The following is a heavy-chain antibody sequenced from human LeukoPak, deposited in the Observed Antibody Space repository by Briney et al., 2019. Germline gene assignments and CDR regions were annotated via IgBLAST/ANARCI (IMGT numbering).Heavy chain of an antibody. CDR3: ARFRTAMQLWKGYYFDY. V-gene: IGHV3-7*01. D-gene: IGHD5-18*01. J-gene: IGHJ4*02. CDR2: INQDGSEK. CDR1: GFTFSSYW. Sequence: GGSLGLSCAASGFTFSSYWMSWVRQAPGKGLEWVANINQDGSEKYYVDSVKGRFTISRDNAKNSLYLQMNSLRAEDTAVYYCARFRTAMQLWKGYYFDYWGQGTLVTVSS.